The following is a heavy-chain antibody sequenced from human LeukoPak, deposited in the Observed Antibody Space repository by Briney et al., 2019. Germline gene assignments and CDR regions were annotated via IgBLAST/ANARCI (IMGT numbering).Heavy chain of an antibody. CDR3: ARDLLPYCSSTSCYAFDY. V-gene: IGHV1-46*01. D-gene: IGHD2-2*01. Sequence: ASVKVSCKASGYTFTSYYMHWVRQAPGQGLEWMGIINPSGGSTSYAQKLQGRVTMTTDTSTSTAYMELRSLRSDDTAVYYCARDLLPYCSSTSCYAFDYWGQGTLVTVSS. J-gene: IGHJ4*02. CDR2: INPSGGST. CDR1: GYTFTSYY.